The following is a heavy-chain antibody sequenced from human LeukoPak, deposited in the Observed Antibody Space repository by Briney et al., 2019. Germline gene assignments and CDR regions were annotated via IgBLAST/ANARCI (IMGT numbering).Heavy chain of an antibody. Sequence: TSETLSLTCTVSGGSISSYYWSWIRQPPGKGLEWIGYIYYSGSTNYNPSLKSRVTISVDTSKNQFSLKLSSVTAADTAVYYCARVITIFGVSRDSYYFDYWGQGTLVTVSS. J-gene: IGHJ4*02. CDR2: IYYSGST. D-gene: IGHD3-3*01. V-gene: IGHV4-59*01. CDR3: ARVITIFGVSRDSYYFDY. CDR1: GGSISSYY.